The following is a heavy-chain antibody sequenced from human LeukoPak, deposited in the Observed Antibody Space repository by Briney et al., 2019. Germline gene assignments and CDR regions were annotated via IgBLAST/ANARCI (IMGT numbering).Heavy chain of an antibody. CDR2: IYPGDSDT. V-gene: IGHV5-51*01. J-gene: IGHJ4*02. CDR3: XXXXXXXTTQIHFYFDY. D-gene: IGHD1-26*01. CDR1: GYSFTSYW. Sequence: GESLKISCKGSGYSFTSYWIGWVRQMPGKGLEWMGIIYPGDSDTRYSPSFQGQVTISADKSISTAYLQWSSLKASDTAMYYCXXXXXXXTTQIHFYFDYWGQGTLVTVSS.